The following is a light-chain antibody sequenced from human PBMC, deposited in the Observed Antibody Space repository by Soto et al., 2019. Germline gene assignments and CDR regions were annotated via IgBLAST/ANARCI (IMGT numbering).Light chain of an antibody. CDR2: DAS. Sequence: EIVLTQSPATLSLSPGERATLSCRASQSVSSYLACYQQKPGQAPMLLIYDASNRATGIPARFSGSGSGTHFTPTISSLEPEDFAVYYCQHRSNWPITFGQGTRLEI. J-gene: IGKJ5*01. CDR1: QSVSSY. CDR3: QHRSNWPIT. V-gene: IGKV3-11*01.